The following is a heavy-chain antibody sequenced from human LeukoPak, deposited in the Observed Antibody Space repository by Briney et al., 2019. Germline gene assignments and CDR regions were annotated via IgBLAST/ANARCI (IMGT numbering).Heavy chain of an antibody. CDR3: ARDLQDKVWLGAVYYYYGMDV. D-gene: IGHD5/OR15-5a*01. Sequence: GASVKVSCKASGYTFTSYGISWVRQAPGQGLEWMGLISAYNGNTNYAQKLQGRVTMTTDTSTSTAYMELRSLRSDDTAVYYCARDLQDKVWLGAVYYYYGMDVWGQGTTVTVSS. CDR1: GYTFTSYG. J-gene: IGHJ6*02. V-gene: IGHV1-18*01. CDR2: ISAYNGNT.